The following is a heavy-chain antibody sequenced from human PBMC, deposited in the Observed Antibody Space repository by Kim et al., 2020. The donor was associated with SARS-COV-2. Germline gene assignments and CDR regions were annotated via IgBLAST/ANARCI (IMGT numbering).Heavy chain of an antibody. V-gene: IGHV3-15*01. CDR3: TTDQVGIPAALYDYYGMDV. Sequence: GRFTISRDDSKNTLYLQMNSLKTEDTAVYYCTTDQVGIPAALYDYYGMDVWGQGTTVTVSS. J-gene: IGHJ6*02. D-gene: IGHD2-2*01.